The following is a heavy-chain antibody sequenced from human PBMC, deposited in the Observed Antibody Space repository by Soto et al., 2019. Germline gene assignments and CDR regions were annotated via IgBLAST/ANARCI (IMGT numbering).Heavy chain of an antibody. Sequence: EMQLVQSGGGLVQPGGSLRLSCAASGFTFSSYEMHWVRQAPGKGLEWISYISSSGTGTYYADSVRGRFTMSRDNTKNSVSLQMYSLSAEDTAIYYCVRDLHEPLAADALREANWGQGTQVTVSS. J-gene: IGHJ4*02. CDR2: ISSSGTGT. V-gene: IGHV3-48*03. CDR1: GFTFSSYE. CDR3: VRDLHEPLAADALREAN. D-gene: IGHD4-17*01.